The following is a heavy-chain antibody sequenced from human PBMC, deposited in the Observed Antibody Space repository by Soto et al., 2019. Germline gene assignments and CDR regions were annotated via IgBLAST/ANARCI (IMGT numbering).Heavy chain of an antibody. CDR2: IYDSGNM. Sequence: SETLSLTCTVSGASVSSGNYYWSWIRQPPGKDLEWIGHIYDSGNMYYKSPLESRVTMSVDTSKNQFSLKMTSVTAADTAMYYCARSDIVLVPSSTGALDYWGQGIQVT. CDR1: GASVSSGNYY. J-gene: IGHJ4*02. V-gene: IGHV4-30-4*01. CDR3: ARSDIVLVPSSTGALDY. D-gene: IGHD2-2*01.